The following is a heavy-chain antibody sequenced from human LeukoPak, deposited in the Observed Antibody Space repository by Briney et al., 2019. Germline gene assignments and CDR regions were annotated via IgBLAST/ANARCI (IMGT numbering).Heavy chain of an antibody. CDR2: IIPILGIA. D-gene: IGHD5-18*01. J-gene: IGHJ4*02. CDR3: ARDLRGYSYGTMGY. CDR1: GGTFSSCA. Sequence: SVKVSCKASGGTFSSCAISWVRQAPGQGLEWMGRIIPILGIANYAQKFQGRVTMTRDTSISTAYMELSRLRSDDTAVYYCARDLRGYSYGTMGYWGQGTLVTVSS. V-gene: IGHV1-69*04.